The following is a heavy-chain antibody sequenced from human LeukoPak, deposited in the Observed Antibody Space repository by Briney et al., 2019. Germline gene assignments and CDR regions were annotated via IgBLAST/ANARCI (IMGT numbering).Heavy chain of an antibody. CDR3: ARAHDRFGESYYYCMDV. J-gene: IGHJ6*03. CDR1: GGTFSSYA. Sequence: SVKVSCKASGGTFSSYAISWVRQAPGQGLEWMGGIIPIFGTANYAQKFQGRVTITTDESTSTAYMELSSLRSEDTAVYYCARAHDRFGESYYYCMDVWGKGTTVTVSS. D-gene: IGHD3-10*01. CDR2: IIPIFGTA. V-gene: IGHV1-69*05.